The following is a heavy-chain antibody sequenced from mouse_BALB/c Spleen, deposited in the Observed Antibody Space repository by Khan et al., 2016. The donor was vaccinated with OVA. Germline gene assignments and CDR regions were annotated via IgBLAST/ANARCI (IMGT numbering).Heavy chain of an antibody. CDR1: GYTFTSYT. CDR2: INPSNGYT. V-gene: IGHV1-4*01. J-gene: IGHJ3*01. Sequence: VELVESGAELARPGASVKMSCKASGYTFTSYTIHWIKKRPGQGLEWIGYINPSNGYTNYNQKFQDKATLTTDKSSTTAYLQLSSLTSDDSAVYNCGRDGAYHRNDGWFAYWGQGTLVTVSA. CDR3: GRDGAYHRNDGWFAY. D-gene: IGHD2-14*01.